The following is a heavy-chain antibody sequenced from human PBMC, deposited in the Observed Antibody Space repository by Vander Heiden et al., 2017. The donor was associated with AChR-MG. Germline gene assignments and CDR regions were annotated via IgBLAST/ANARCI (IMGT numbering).Heavy chain of an antibody. CDR2: TYYRPKWYN. J-gene: IGHJ6*02. CDR3: AAATKTSDYYYYGMDV. CDR1: GDSVSSNSAA. D-gene: IGHD2-15*01. Sequence: QVQLQQSGPGLVKPSQTLSLTCALSGDSVSSNSAAWNWIRQSPSRGLEWLGRTYYRPKWYNDYAVSVKSRITINPDTSKNQFSLQLNSVTPEDTAVYYCAAATKTSDYYYYGMDVWGQGTTVTVSS. V-gene: IGHV6-1*01.